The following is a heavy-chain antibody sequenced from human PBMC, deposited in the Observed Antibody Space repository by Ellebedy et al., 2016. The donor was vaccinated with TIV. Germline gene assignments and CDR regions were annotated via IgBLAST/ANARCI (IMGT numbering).Heavy chain of an antibody. V-gene: IGHV3-23*01. J-gene: IGHJ1*01. Sequence: GESLKISCAASGFPFSSYAMSWVRQAPGKGLEWVSGISGSGGSTYYADSVKGRFTISSDNSKNTLYLQMNSLRDEDTAVYYCAKDISTGTVTTLEFFQHWGQGTLVTVSS. CDR3: AKDISTGTVTTLEFFQH. CDR1: GFPFSSYA. D-gene: IGHD4-17*01. CDR2: ISGSGGST.